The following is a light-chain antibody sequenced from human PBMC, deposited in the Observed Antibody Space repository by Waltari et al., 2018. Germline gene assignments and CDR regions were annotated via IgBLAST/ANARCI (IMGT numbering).Light chain of an antibody. J-gene: IGKJ1*01. V-gene: IGKV1-27*01. CDR3: QKYDSAPRS. CDR2: GAS. CDR1: QGINNY. Sequence: DIQMTQFPSSLSASVGDRVTITCRTSQGINNYLAWYQKKPGQVPRFLIYGASTLHSGVPSRFSGSGSGTHFTLTITSLQPEDVGTYYCQKYDSAPRSFGQGTTVEIK.